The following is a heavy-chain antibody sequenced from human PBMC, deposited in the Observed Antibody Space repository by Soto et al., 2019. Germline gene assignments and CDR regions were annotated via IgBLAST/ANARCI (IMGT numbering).Heavy chain of an antibody. Sequence: GGSLRLSCAASGFTFNNYWMHWVRQAPGKGLVWVSRINGDGRITNYADSVKGRFTISRDNAQNTLYLQMNSLRAEDTAVYYCARGLYNKYGHDYWGQGTLVTVSS. CDR1: GFTFNNYW. D-gene: IGHD1-20*01. V-gene: IGHV3-74*01. J-gene: IGHJ4*02. CDR2: INGDGRIT. CDR3: ARGLYNKYGHDY.